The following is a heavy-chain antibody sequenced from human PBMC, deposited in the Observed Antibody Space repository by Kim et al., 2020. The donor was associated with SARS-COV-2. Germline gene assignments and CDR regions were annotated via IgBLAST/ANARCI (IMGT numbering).Heavy chain of an antibody. Sequence: GGSLRLSCAASGFTFSGSSMHWVRQASGKGLEWVGRIRSKDRSYATTYAASVQGRFTISRDDSTNTAYLQMNSLKTEDTAVYYCSTIMDAGGSWGQGTLVTVSS. J-gene: IGHJ5*02. CDR1: GFTFSGSS. CDR3: STIMDAGGS. CDR2: IRSKDRSYAT. V-gene: IGHV3-73*01. D-gene: IGHD3-16*01.